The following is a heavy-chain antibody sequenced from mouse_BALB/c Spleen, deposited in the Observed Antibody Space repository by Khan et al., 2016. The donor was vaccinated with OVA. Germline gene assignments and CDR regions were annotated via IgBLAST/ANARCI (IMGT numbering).Heavy chain of an antibody. Sequence: EVQLQESGAELVKPGASVRLSCTASGFNIKDTYIHWVKQRPEQGLEWIGRIAPANGNTKYDPKFQDKATITSDTSSNTSYLQLSSLTSEGTAVDYCAHPSYDPRFFEVWGAGTTVTVSS. CDR2: IAPANGNT. CDR1: GFNIKDTY. D-gene: IGHD2-3*01. CDR3: AHPSYDPRFFEV. J-gene: IGHJ1*01. V-gene: IGHV14-3*02.